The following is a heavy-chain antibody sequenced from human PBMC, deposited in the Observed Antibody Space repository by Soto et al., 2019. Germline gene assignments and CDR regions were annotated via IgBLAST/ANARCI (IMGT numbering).Heavy chain of an antibody. Sequence: PSETLSLTCAVYGGSFSGYYWSWLRQPPGKGLEWIGEINHSGSTNYNPSLKSRVTISVDTSKNQFSLKLSSVTAADTAVYYCAGKHSNYGMDVCGEGTTVTXSS. CDR1: GGSFSGYY. J-gene: IGHJ6*02. CDR3: AGKHSNYGMDV. CDR2: INHSGST. V-gene: IGHV4-34*01.